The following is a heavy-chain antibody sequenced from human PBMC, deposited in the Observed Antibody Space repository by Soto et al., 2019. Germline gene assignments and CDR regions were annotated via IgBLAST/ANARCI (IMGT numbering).Heavy chain of an antibody. CDR3: ARGRVDGGELDL. Sequence: VQLVESGGGVVQPGRSLRLSCAASGFTFRTYGMYWVRQAPGKGPEWMAVIWYDASNKYYADCVKGRFANSRDNSENTLYLQMNSLRAEDTAVYYCARGRVDGGELDLWGQGTLVTVSS. CDR1: GFTFRTYG. J-gene: IGHJ4*02. CDR2: IWYDASNK. D-gene: IGHD1-26*01. V-gene: IGHV3-33*01.